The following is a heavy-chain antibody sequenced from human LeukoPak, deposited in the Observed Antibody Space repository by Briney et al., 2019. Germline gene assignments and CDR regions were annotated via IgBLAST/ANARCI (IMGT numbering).Heavy chain of an antibody. D-gene: IGHD2-2*02. CDR1: GFNVFRPD. J-gene: IGHJ4*02. CDR3: ARVHVPDIVVVPAAIDY. CDR2: FSGSGGST. V-gene: IGHV3-23*01. Sequence: GGFLRLSRAGSGFNVFRPDIDWVRQAPGEGLDGVTAFSGSGGSTYYADSVKGRFTISRDNSKNTLYLQMNSLRAEDTAVYYCARVHVPDIVVVPAAIDYWGQGTLVTVSS.